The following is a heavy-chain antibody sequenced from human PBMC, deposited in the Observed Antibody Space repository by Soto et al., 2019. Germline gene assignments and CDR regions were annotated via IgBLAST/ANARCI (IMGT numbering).Heavy chain of an antibody. V-gene: IGHV1-69*04. CDR1: GGDLRNSG. CDR2: IFPLLEMV. CDR3: AKGDGAGFKS. J-gene: IGHJ4*02. D-gene: IGHD1-26*01. Sequence: QVHLVQSGAEMKKPGSSVKVSCKVSGGDLRNSGISWVRQAPGQGLEWMGGIFPLLEMVDYSQKFQSRVTITADESTNTAYMDLGRLRSEDTAVDYRAKGDGAGFKSWGQGTQVIVSS.